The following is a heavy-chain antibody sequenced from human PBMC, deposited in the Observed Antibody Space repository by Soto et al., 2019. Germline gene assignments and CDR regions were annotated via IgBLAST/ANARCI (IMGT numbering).Heavy chain of an antibody. CDR3: AADVDVVVAPWYYFDY. J-gene: IGHJ4*02. D-gene: IGHD2-15*01. CDR1: GFTFTSSA. Sequence: ASVKVSCKASGFTFTSSAVQWVRQARGQRLEWIGWIVVGSGNTNYAQKFQERVTITRDMSTSTAYMELSSLRSEDTAVYYCAADVDVVVAPWYYFDYWGQGTLVTVSS. CDR2: IVVGSGNT. V-gene: IGHV1-58*01.